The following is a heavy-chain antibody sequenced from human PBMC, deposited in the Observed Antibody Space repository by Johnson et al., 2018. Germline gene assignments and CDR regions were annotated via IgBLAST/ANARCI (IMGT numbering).Heavy chain of an antibody. Sequence: VQLVESGGGLVKPGGSLRLSCAASGFTFSSYSMNWVRQAPGKGLEWVSSISSSSSYIYYADSVHGRFTISRDNAKNSLYLQMNSLRAEDTAVYYCARDDSSGGSAFDIWGQGTMVTVSS. CDR1: GFTFSSYS. J-gene: IGHJ3*02. D-gene: IGHD3-22*01. CDR3: ARDDSSGGSAFDI. V-gene: IGHV3-21*01. CDR2: ISSSSSYI.